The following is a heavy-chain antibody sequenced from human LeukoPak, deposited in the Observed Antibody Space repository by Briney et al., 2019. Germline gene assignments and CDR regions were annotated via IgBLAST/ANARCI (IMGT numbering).Heavy chain of an antibody. CDR2: IYYSGST. D-gene: IGHD5-12*01. CDR1: GGSISGSSYY. J-gene: IGHJ3*02. V-gene: IGHV4-39*01. Sequence: SETLSLTCTVSGGSISGSSYYWGWIRQPPGKGLEWIGSIYYSGSTYYNPSLKSRVTISGDTSKNQFSLKLNSVTAADTAIYYCATHRRSGSGGSENAFEIWGQGTMVTVSS. CDR3: ATHRRSGSGGSENAFEI.